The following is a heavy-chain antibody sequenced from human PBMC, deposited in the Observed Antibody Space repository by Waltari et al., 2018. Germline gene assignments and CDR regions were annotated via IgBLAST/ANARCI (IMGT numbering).Heavy chain of an antibody. CDR1: GYSFTSYW. J-gene: IGHJ4*02. CDR2: IYPGDSDT. V-gene: IGHV5-51*01. CDR3: ARQVRYCSGGSCYPYYDY. D-gene: IGHD2-15*01. Sequence: EVQLVQSGAEVKKPGESLKISCKGSGYSFTSYWIGWVRQMPGNGLEWMGIIYPGDSDTRYSPSFQGQVTISADKSISTAYLQWSSLKASDTAMYYCARQVRYCSGGSCYPYYDYWGQGTLVTVSS.